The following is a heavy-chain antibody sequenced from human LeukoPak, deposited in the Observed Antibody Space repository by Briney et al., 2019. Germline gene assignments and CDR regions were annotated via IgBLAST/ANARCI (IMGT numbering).Heavy chain of an antibody. J-gene: IGHJ4*02. Sequence: GGSLRLSCAASGFTFSSYSMNWVRQAPGNGLEWFSSISSSSTYIYYADSVKGRFTISRDNAKNSLYLQMNSLRAEDTAVYYCARASSQWLVPYWGQGTLVTVSS. CDR1: GFTFSSYS. CDR3: ARASSQWLVPY. CDR2: ISSSSTYI. V-gene: IGHV3-21*01. D-gene: IGHD6-19*01.